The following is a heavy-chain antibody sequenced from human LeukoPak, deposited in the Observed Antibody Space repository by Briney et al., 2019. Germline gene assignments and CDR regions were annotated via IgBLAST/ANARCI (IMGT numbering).Heavy chain of an antibody. CDR1: GGSISDYY. J-gene: IGHJ4*02. Sequence: ASETLSLTCTVSGGSISDYYWNWLRQPPGKGLEWIGYIYYSGSTDYNPSLKSRVTISIDTSKNQFSLKLSSVTAADTAVYYCARGHSSSWYYFDYWGQGTLVTVSS. CDR3: ARGHSSSWYYFDY. V-gene: IGHV4-59*01. CDR2: IYYSGST. D-gene: IGHD6-13*01.